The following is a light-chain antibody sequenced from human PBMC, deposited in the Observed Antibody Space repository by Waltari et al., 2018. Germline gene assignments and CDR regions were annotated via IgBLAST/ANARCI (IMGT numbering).Light chain of an antibody. J-gene: IGLJ1*01. Sequence: SDDLTQAPSVSVSPGQTASIACSGDKLGDKYVSWYQLKPGQSPALIIYQDIKRPSGIPERFSGSTSGNTATLTITGTQAMDEADYYCQAWDTSTANVFGTGTKVTVL. V-gene: IGLV3-1*01. CDR3: QAWDTSTANV. CDR1: KLGDKY. CDR2: QDI.